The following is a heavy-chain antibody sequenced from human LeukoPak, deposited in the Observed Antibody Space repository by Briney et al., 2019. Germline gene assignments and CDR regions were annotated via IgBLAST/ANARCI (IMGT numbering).Heavy chain of an antibody. CDR3: ARIGGYTAAGTHFDY. CDR1: GYSISSGYY. CDR2: IYHSGST. Sequence: SETLSLTCTVSGYSISSGYYWGWIRQPPGKGLEWIGSIYHSGSTYYNPSLKSRVTISVDTSKNQFSLKLSSVTAADTAVYYCARIGGYTAAGTHFDYWGQGTLVTVSS. J-gene: IGHJ4*02. D-gene: IGHD2-2*02. V-gene: IGHV4-38-2*02.